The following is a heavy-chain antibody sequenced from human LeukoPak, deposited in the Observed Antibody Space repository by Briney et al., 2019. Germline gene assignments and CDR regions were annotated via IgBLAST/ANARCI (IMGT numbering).Heavy chain of an antibody. J-gene: IGHJ6*02. V-gene: IGHV1-3*01. Sequence: ASVKVSCRASGYTFTSYAMHWVRQAPGQRLEWMGWINAGNGNTKYSQKFQGRVTITRDTSASTAYMELSSLRSEDTAVYYCARDNKALPHYYYGMDVWGQGTTVTVSS. CDR3: ARDNKALPHYYYGMDV. CDR1: GYTFTSYA. CDR2: INAGNGNT.